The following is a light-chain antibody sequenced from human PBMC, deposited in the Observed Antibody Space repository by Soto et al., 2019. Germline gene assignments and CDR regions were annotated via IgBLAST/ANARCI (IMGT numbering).Light chain of an antibody. CDR3: KKGSEGTLIR. J-gene: IGKJ2*01. Sequence: ELAWTQSPATQTLSPGERATLSCRASQSVSSSYLAWYQQKPGQAPRLLIYGASTRATGIPARFSGSGSGTDFTLTISGLEPEDFGLYYCKKGSEGTLIRFGHVTRLE. CDR1: QSVSSSY. V-gene: IGKV3D-20*02. CDR2: GAS.